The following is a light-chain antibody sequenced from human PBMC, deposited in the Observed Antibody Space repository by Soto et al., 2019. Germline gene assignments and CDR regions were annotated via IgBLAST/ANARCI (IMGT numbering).Light chain of an antibody. CDR3: SSYTRSSTWV. CDR1: SSDLGDYDY. J-gene: IGLJ3*02. V-gene: IGLV2-14*03. CDR2: EVS. Sequence: QSALTQPASVSGSPGQSITISCNGTSSDLGDYDYVSWYQQHPGKAPTVIIYEVSNRPSGVSDRFSGSKSANTASLTISGLQAEDEADYYCSSYTRSSTWVFGGGTKLTVL.